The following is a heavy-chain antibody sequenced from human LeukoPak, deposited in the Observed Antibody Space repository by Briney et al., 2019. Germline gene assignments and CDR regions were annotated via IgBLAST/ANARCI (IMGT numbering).Heavy chain of an antibody. D-gene: IGHD3-10*01. V-gene: IGHV1-24*01. CDR2: FDPEDGET. CDR1: GYTLTELS. J-gene: IGHJ4*02. CDR3: ATATMVRGVIITLFDY. Sequence: ASVKVSCKVSGYTLTELSMHWVRQAPGKGLEWMGGFDPEDGETIYAQKFQGRVTMTEDTSTYTAYMELSSLRSEDTAVYYCATATMVRGVIITLFDYWGQGTLVTVSS.